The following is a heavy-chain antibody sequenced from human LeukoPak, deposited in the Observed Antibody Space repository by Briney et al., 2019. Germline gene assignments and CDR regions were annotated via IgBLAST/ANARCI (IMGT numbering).Heavy chain of an antibody. J-gene: IGHJ4*02. CDR3: ARAGYCSGGSCETIDY. V-gene: IGHV3-21*01. Sequence: AGSLRLSCAASGFTFSSYSMHWVRQAPATGLEWVSSISSSSSYIYYADSVKGRFTISRDNAKNSLYLQMNSLRAEDTAVYYCARAGYCSGGSCETIDYWGQGTLVTVSS. CDR1: GFTFSSYS. CDR2: ISSSSSYI. D-gene: IGHD2-15*01.